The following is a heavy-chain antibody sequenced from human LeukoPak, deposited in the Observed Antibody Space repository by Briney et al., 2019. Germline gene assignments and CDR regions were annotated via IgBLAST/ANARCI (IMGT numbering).Heavy chain of an antibody. J-gene: IGHJ6*03. Sequence: PSETLSLTCTVSGGSISSSSYYWGWIRQPPGKGLEWIGSIYYSGSTYYNPSLKSRVTISVDTSKNQFSLKLSSVTAADTAVYYCARFSCSSTSCESYYYYYMDVRGKGTTVTVSS. V-gene: IGHV4-39*01. CDR1: GGSISSSSYY. D-gene: IGHD2-2*01. CDR2: IYYSGST. CDR3: ARFSCSSTSCESYYYYYMDV.